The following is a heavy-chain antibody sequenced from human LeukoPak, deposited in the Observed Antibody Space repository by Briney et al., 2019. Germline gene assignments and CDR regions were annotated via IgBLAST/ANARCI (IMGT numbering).Heavy chain of an antibody. J-gene: IGHJ6*02. D-gene: IGHD3-9*01. CDR3: ARDGYDILAGAVSYGMDV. CDR1: GFTFSSYS. V-gene: IGHV3-21*01. CDR2: ISSSSSYI. Sequence: GGSLRLPCAASGFTFSSYSMNWVREAPGGGVECVSSISSSSSYIYYADSVKGRFTISRDNAKNSLYLQMNSLRAEDTAVYYCARDGYDILAGAVSYGMDVWGQGTTVTVSS.